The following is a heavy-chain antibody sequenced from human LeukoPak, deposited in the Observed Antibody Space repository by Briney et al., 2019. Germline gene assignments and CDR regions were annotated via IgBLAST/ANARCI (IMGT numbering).Heavy chain of an antibody. J-gene: IGHJ6*02. V-gene: IGHV3-33*01. CDR3: ARDSHSEYGMDV. CDR2: IWYDGSNK. Sequence: PGGSLRLSCAAPGFTFSSYGMHWVRQAPGKGLEWVAVIWYDGSNKYYADSVKGRFTISRDNSKNTLYLQMNSLRAEDTAVYYCARDSHSEYGMDVWGQGTTVTVSS. CDR1: GFTFSSYG.